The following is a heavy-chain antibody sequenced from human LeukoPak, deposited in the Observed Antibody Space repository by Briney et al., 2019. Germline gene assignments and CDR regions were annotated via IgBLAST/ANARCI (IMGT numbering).Heavy chain of an antibody. Sequence: KASQTLSLTCAVSGGSISSGGYSWSWLRQPRGKGLEWIVYMYHSGSTYYNPSLNSRVTISVDRSKTQFSLKLSSVTAADTAVYYCARGPYYYDSSTPFDIWGQGTMVTVSS. CDR3: ARGPYYYDSSTPFDI. V-gene: IGHV4-30-2*01. CDR1: GGSISSGGYS. CDR2: MYHSGST. J-gene: IGHJ3*02. D-gene: IGHD3-22*01.